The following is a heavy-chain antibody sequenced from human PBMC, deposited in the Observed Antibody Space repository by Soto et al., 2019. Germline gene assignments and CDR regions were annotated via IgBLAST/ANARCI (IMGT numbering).Heavy chain of an antibody. D-gene: IGHD2-15*01. CDR1: GGSISSGGYS. V-gene: IGHV4-30-2*01. Sequence: QLQLQESGSGLVKPSQTLSLTCAVSGGSISSGGYSWSWIRQPPGKGLEWIGYIYHSGSTYYNPPLKSRVTISVDRSKNQFSLKLSSVTDADRAVYYCARDRKNLGYCSGGSCFDWYFDLWGRGTLVTVSS. CDR2: IYHSGST. J-gene: IGHJ2*01. CDR3: ARDRKNLGYCSGGSCFDWYFDL.